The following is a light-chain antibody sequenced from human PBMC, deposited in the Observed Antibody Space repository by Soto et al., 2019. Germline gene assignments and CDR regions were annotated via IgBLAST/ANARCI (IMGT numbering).Light chain of an antibody. V-gene: IGKV3-20*01. Sequence: EIVLTQSPGTLSLSPGERATLSCRASQSVSSSYLAWYQHKPGQAPRLLIYGASSRATGIPDRFSGSGSGTDFTLPLSRLEPEDFAVYYCQQYGSSPYTFGQGTKLEIK. CDR3: QQYGSSPYT. CDR2: GAS. CDR1: QSVSSSY. J-gene: IGKJ2*01.